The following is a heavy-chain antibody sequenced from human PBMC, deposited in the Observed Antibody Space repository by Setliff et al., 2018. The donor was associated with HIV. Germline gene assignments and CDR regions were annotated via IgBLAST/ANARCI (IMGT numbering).Heavy chain of an antibody. Sequence: SGPTLVNPTRTLTLTCTFSGLSLSTSGVGVGWIRQSPGKALEWLAFIYWNNNKHYSTSLKSRLTVTKDTSKNRVVFTMTNMDPVDTATYYCAYSGRQLRGPYFDFWGQGTPVTVS. J-gene: IGHJ4*02. CDR2: IYWNNNK. CDR3: AYSGRQLRGPYFDF. V-gene: IGHV2-5*01. D-gene: IGHD1-1*01. CDR1: GLSLSTSGVG.